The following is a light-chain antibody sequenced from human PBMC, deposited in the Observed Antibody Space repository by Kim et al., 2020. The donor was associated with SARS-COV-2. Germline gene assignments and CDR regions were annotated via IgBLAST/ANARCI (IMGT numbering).Light chain of an antibody. V-gene: IGKV3-15*01. Sequence: EIVMTQSPATLSVSPGERATLSCRASQSVSSNLAWYQQKPGQAPRLLIYGASTRATGIPARFSGSGSGTEFTLTISSLQSEDFALYYCQQYNKWYTFGQGTKLEI. CDR2: GAS. J-gene: IGKJ2*01. CDR1: QSVSSN. CDR3: QQYNKWYT.